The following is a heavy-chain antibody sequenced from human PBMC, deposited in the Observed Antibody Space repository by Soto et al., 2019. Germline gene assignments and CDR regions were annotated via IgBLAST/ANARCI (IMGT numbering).Heavy chain of an antibody. D-gene: IGHD3-16*01. J-gene: IGHJ6*03. CDR2: ISGSGGST. Sequence: EVQLLESGGDLVQPGGSLSLSCAASRFTFSSYAMTWVRQATGKGLEWVSGISGSGGSTYYADSVKGRFTISRDNSKNTLYLQMISLRAEDTAVYYCAKAAEGDYYYYYMDAWGKGTTVTVSS. V-gene: IGHV3-23*01. CDR1: RFTFSSYA. CDR3: AKAAEGDYYYYYMDA.